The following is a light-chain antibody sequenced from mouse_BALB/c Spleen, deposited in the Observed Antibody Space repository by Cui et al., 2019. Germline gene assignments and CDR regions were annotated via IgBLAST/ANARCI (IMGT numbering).Light chain of an antibody. CDR3: QQYSSYPT. CDR1: QDVGTA. V-gene: IGKV6-23*01. CDR2: WAS. J-gene: IGKJ4*01. Sequence: DIVMTQTHKFMSTSVGDRVSITCKASQDVGTAVAWYPPKPGQSPKLLVYWASTRHPGVPDRFTGSGSGTDFTLTISHVQSEDLADYFCQQYSSYPTFGSGTKLEIK.